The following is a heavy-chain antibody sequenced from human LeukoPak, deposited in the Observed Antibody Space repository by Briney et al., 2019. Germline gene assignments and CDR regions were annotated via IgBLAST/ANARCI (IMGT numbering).Heavy chain of an antibody. CDR3: ARVGRRKGEETIVIYGMDV. J-gene: IGHJ6*02. CDR1: GYTFTSYG. CDR2: ISAYNGHT. V-gene: IGHV1-18*01. D-gene: IGHD2-15*01. Sequence: ASVKVSCKASGYTFTSYGITWVRQAPGQGLEWMGWISAYNGHTNYAQKFQGRVTMTRDTSISTAYMELSRLRSDDTAVYYCARVGRRKGEETIVIYGMDVWGQGTTVTVPS.